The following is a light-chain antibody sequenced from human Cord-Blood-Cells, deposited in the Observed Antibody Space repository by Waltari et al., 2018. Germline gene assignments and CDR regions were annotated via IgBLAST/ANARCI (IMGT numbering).Light chain of an antibody. V-gene: IGKV4-1*01. CDR2: WAS. CDR1: QSVLYSSNNKNY. Sequence: DIVMTQSPDSLAVSLGERATINCKSSQSVLYSSNNKNYLAWYQQKPGQPPKLLIYWASTRESGVPDRFSGSGSVTDFTLTISSLQAEYVAVYYCQQYYSTPWTFGQGTKVEIK. CDR3: QQYYSTPWT. J-gene: IGKJ1*01.